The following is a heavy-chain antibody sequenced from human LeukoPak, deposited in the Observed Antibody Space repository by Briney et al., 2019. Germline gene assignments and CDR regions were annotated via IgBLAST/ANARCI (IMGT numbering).Heavy chain of an antibody. CDR2: VYYSGDT. Sequence: PSETLSLTCTVSGGSINSRSDYWSWIRQPPGQGLEWIGNVYYSGDTYYNTSLQSRVTISIYTSKSQLSLTPNTVTAADTAVYYCARCPYDLLTCFSKWLFDLWGRGALVTVSS. J-gene: IGHJ2*01. D-gene: IGHD3-9*01. V-gene: IGHV4-39*01. CDR1: GGSINSRSDY. CDR3: ARCPYDLLTCFSKWLFDL.